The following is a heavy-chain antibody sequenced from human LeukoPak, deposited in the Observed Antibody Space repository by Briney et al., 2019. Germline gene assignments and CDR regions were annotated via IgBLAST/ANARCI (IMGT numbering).Heavy chain of an antibody. CDR2: IKEDRTAD. D-gene: IGHD4-23*01. CDR3: VRGGWELDY. Sequence: GGSLRLSCAASGFTVRDFWMAWVRQAPGKGLEWVAHIKEDRTADYYVDSVKGRFTISKDDGKKSLHLQMNSLRVEDTAVYYCVRGGWELDYWGQGTLVTVSS. CDR1: GFTVRDFW. V-gene: IGHV3-7*01. J-gene: IGHJ4*02.